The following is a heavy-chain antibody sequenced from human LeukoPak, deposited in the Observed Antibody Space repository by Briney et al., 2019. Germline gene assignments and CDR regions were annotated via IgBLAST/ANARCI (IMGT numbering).Heavy chain of an antibody. V-gene: IGHV3-7*03. CDR3: TRGGEDYGDYDRFFGY. D-gene: IGHD4-17*01. CDR1: GFTFSRYW. Sequence: GGSLRLSCAASGFTFSRYWMTWVRHTPGKGLEWVANIKEDGRETKYVDSVKGRFTISRDNAKNSLYLQMNSLKIEDTAVYYCTRGGEDYGDYDRFFGYWGQGTLVTVSS. J-gene: IGHJ4*02. CDR2: IKEDGRET.